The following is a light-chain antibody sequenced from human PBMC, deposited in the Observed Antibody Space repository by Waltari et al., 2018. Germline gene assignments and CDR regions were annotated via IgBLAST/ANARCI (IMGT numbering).Light chain of an antibody. V-gene: IGLV2-14*03. Sequence: QSAPTQPPFVSGSPGQSVTIPCTGTDRDVGGLNFVSWYQQHPGKVPKFLIYGVSNRASGVSHRFSGSKSGTTASLTISGLEPGDEADYYCCSFTTSYTWVFGGGTRLTVL. J-gene: IGLJ3*02. CDR3: CSFTTSYTWV. CDR1: DRDVGGLNF. CDR2: GVS.